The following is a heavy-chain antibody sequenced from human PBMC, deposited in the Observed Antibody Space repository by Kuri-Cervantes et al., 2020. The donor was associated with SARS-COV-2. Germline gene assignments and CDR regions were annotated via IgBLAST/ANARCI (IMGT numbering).Heavy chain of an antibody. J-gene: IGHJ5*02. CDR2: IIPIFGTA. CDR3: ARDVAPLYYYGSGGDWFDP. CDR1: GGTFSSYA. D-gene: IGHD3-10*01. V-gene: IGHV1-69*13. Sequence: SVKVSCKASGGTFSSYAISWVRQAPGQGLEWMGGIIPIFGTANYAQKFQGRVTITADESTSTAYMELSSLRAEDTAVYYCARDVAPLYYYGSGGDWFDPWGQGTLDTVSS.